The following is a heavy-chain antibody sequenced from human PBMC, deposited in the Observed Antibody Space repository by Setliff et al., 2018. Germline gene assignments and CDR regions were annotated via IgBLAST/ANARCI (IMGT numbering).Heavy chain of an antibody. CDR1: GGSFSGYY. J-gene: IGHJ4*02. Sequence: PSETLSLTCAVYGGSFSGYYWSWIRQPPGKRLEWIGEIIHSGSTNYNPSLKSRVTISMDTSKNQFPLKVSSVTAADTAVYYWARSFPRREKFLLDYWGQGALVTVSS. V-gene: IGHV4-34*12. CDR3: ARSFPRREKFLLDY. CDR2: IIHSGST.